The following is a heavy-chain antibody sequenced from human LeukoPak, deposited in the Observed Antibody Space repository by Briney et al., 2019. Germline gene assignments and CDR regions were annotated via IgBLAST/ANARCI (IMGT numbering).Heavy chain of an antibody. V-gene: IGHV3-21*01. CDR2: ISSSSSYI. D-gene: IGHD3-10*01. CDR1: GFTFSSYS. Sequence: PGGSLRLSCAASGFTFSSYSMNWVRQAPGKGLEWVSSISSSSSYIYYADSVKGRFTISRDNAKNSLYLQMNSLRAEDTAVYYCARSGFGSGISFDLWGQGTLVTVSS. J-gene: IGHJ5*02. CDR3: ARSGFGSGISFDL.